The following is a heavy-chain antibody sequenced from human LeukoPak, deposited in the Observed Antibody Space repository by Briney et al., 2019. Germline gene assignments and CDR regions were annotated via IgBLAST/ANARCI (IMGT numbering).Heavy chain of an antibody. V-gene: IGHV3-74*01. D-gene: IGHD6-19*01. J-gene: IGHJ6*02. CDR2: INSDGSST. Sequence: GGSLRLSCAASGFTFSSYWMHWVRQAPGKGLVWVSRINSDGSSTSYADSVKGRFTISRDNAKNTLYLQMNSLRAEDTAVYYCARGGSSSGWPYYYYGMDVWGQGTTVIVSS. CDR1: GFTFSSYW. CDR3: ARGGSSSGWPYYYYGMDV.